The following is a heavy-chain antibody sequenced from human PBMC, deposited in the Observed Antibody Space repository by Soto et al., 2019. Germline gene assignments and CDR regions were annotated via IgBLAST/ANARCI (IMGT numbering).Heavy chain of an antibody. CDR2: ISGSGVST. CDR1: GFTFSSYA. D-gene: IGHD3-10*01. J-gene: IGHJ4*02. Sequence: GGSLRLSCAASGFTFSSYAMSWVRQAPGKGLEWVSAISGSGVSTYYADFLKVRFTISRDNSKNTPDLQMNSQRAEETAVYYCAKEDYGSGSYYNYFDYWGQGTLVTVSS. V-gene: IGHV3-23*01. CDR3: AKEDYGSGSYYNYFDY.